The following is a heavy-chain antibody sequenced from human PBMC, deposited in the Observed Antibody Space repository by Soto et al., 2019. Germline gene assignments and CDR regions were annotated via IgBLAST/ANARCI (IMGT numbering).Heavy chain of an antibody. V-gene: IGHV1-3*01. D-gene: IGHD1-26*01. Sequence: ASVKVSCKASGYTFTSYAMHWVRQAPGQRLEWMGWINAGNGNTKYSQKFQGRVTITRDTSKNQFSLKLSSVTAADTAVYYCARDRGGSYYVSYWFDPWGQGTLVTVSS. CDR1: GYTFTSYA. CDR2: INAGNGNT. CDR3: ARDRGGSYYVSYWFDP. J-gene: IGHJ5*02.